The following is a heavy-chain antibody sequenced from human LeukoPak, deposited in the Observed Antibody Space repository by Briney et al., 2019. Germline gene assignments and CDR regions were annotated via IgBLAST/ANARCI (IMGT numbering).Heavy chain of an antibody. V-gene: IGHV1-69*06. CDR3: ARVVAVAGTPGSWFDP. CDR1: GGTFSSYA. CDR2: IIPIFGTA. Sequence: SVKVSWKASGGTFSSYAIGWVRQAPGQGLEWMGGIIPIFGTANYAQKFQGRVTITADKSTSTAYMELSSLRSEDTAVYYCARVVAVAGTPGSWFDPWGQGTLVTVSS. J-gene: IGHJ5*02. D-gene: IGHD6-19*01.